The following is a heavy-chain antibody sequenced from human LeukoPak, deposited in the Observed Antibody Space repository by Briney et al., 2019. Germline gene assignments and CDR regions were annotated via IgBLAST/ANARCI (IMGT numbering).Heavy chain of an antibody. J-gene: IGHJ5*02. CDR3: ARDRSMVRGVHNWFDP. CDR1: GFTFSSYA. CDR2: ISGSGGST. Sequence: GGSLRLSCAASGFTFSSYAMSWVRQAPGKGLEWVSAISGSGGSTYYADSVKGRFTISRDNSKNTLYLQMNSLRAEDTAVYYCARDRSMVRGVHNWFDPWGQGTLVTVSS. D-gene: IGHD3-10*01. V-gene: IGHV3-23*01.